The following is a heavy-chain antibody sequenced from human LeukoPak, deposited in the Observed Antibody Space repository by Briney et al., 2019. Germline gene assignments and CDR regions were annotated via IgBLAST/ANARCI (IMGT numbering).Heavy chain of an antibody. Sequence: SETLSLTCTVSGGSISSYYWGWIRQPPGKGLEWIGNIYYSGSTYYNPSLKSRVTISVDTSKNQFSLKLSSVTAADTAVYYCARHSKDGRHPLPTIHYYFDYMDVWGKGTTVTTSS. D-gene: IGHD3-9*01. V-gene: IGHV4-39*01. CDR1: GGSISSYY. CDR3: ARHSKDGRHPLPTIHYYFDYMDV. J-gene: IGHJ6*03. CDR2: IYYSGST.